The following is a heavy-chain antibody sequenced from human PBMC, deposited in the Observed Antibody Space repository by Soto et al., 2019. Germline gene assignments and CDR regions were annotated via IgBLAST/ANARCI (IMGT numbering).Heavy chain of an antibody. CDR3: ARVSMIVPYYYYVMDV. CDR2: INHSGST. V-gene: IGHV4-34*01. J-gene: IGHJ6*02. D-gene: IGHD3-22*01. CDR1: GGSFSGYY. Sequence: PSETLSLTCAVYGGSFSGYYWSWIRQPPGKGLEWIGEINHSGSTNYNPSLKSRVTISVDTSKNQFSLKLSSVTAADTAVYYCARVSMIVPYYYYVMDVWGQGTTVTVSS.